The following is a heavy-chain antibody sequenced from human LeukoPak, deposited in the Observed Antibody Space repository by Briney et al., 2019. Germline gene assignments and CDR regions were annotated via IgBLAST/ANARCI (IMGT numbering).Heavy chain of an antibody. V-gene: IGHV3-66*01. J-gene: IGHJ5*02. D-gene: IGHD3-10*01. CDR3: AKDRLWFGELGAQNWFDP. Sequence: GGSLRLSCAASGFTVSSNYMSWVRQAPGKGLEWVSVIYSGGSTYYADSVKGRFTISRDNSKNTLYLQMNSLRAEDTAVYYCAKDRLWFGELGAQNWFDPWGQGTLVTVSS. CDR2: IYSGGST. CDR1: GFTVSSNY.